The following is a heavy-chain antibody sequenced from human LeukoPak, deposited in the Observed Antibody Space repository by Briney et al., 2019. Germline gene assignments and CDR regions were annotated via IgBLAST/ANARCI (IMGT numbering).Heavy chain of an antibody. CDR3: ASIAARPPPRGYYYMDV. V-gene: IGHV4-34*01. CDR2: INHSGST. J-gene: IGHJ6*03. Sequence: SETLSLTCAVYGGSFSGYYWSWIRQPPGKGPEWIGEINHSGSTNYNPSLKSRVTISVDTSKNQFSLKLSSVTAADTAVYYCASIAARPPPRGYYYMDVWGKGTTVTVSS. CDR1: GGSFSGYY. D-gene: IGHD6-6*01.